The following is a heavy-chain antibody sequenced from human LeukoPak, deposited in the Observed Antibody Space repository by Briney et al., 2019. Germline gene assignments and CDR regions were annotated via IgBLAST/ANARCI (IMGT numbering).Heavy chain of an antibody. J-gene: IGHJ6*02. V-gene: IGHV4-34*01. CDR3: ASSAARLRGHGMDV. CDR2: INHSGST. CDR1: GGSFSWYY. D-gene: IGHD2-15*01. Sequence: SEALSLAFAVYGGSFSWYYWSWIRPPPGKGVGWIGGINHSGSTNYNPTLKRRVTISVDTSKNQFSLKLTSLTAADTAVYYCASSAARLRGHGMDVWGQGTTVTVSS.